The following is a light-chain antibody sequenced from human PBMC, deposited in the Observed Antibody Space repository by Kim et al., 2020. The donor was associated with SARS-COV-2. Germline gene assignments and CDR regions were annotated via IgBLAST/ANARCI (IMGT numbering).Light chain of an antibody. Sequence: DIQMTQSPSTLSASVGDRVTITCRASQSISSWLAWYQQKPGKAPTLLINDASRLGSGVPSRFSGSGSGTEFTLTISSLQTDDFATYYCQQYHSYYTFGQGTKLEI. V-gene: IGKV1-5*01. CDR3: QQYHSYYT. J-gene: IGKJ2*01. CDR2: DAS. CDR1: QSISSW.